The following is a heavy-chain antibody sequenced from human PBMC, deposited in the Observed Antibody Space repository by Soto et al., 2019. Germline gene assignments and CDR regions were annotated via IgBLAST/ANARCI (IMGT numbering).Heavy chain of an antibody. V-gene: IGHV1-69*04. CDR1: GGTFSSYT. Sequence: ASVKVSCKASGGTFSSYTISWVRQAPGQGLEWMGRIIPILGIANYAQKFQGRVTITEDTSTDTAYMELSSLRSEDTAVYYCATDAPSPTIYYYYGMDGWGQGTKVTVSS. CDR2: IIPILGIA. CDR3: ATDAPSPTIYYYYGMDG. J-gene: IGHJ6*02.